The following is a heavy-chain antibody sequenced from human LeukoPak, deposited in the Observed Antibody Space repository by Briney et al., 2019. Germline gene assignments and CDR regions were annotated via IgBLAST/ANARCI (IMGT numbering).Heavy chain of an antibody. D-gene: IGHD3-10*01. V-gene: IGHV3-30*04. CDR1: GFTFSRYA. J-gene: IGHJ4*02. CDR3: ARGKGYYGSGSSFDY. CDR2: ISYDGSNT. Sequence: GGSLRLSCAVSGFTFSRYAMHWVRQAPGEGLEWVAPISYDGSNTYYADPVRGRFTISRDDSKNTLFLQMNNLRAEDTAVYYCARGKGYYGSGSSFDYWAQGTLVTVSS.